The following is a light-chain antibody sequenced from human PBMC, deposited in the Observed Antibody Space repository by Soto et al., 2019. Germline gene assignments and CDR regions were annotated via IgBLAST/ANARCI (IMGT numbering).Light chain of an antibody. J-gene: IGLJ1*01. V-gene: IGLV1-44*01. CDR1: SSNIGSNT. CDR2: SNN. Sequence: QPVLTQPPSASGTPGQRVTISCSGSSSNIGSNTVNWYQQLPGTAPKLLIYSNNQRPSGVPDRFSGSKSGTSASLAISGLQPEAEADYYCAAWDDSLNGYVFGNGTKLTVL. CDR3: AAWDDSLNGYV.